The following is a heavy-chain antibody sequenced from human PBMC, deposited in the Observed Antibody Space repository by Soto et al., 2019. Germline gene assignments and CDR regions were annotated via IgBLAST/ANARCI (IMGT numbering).Heavy chain of an antibody. J-gene: IGHJ6*02. Sequence: QVQLVQSGAEVKKPGSSVKVSCKASGGTFSSYAISWVRQAPGQGLEWMGGIIPIFGTANYAQKFQGRVTITADKSTSTAYMELSSLRSEDTAVYYCARASHRGYCSGGSCYSAVYYYYGMDVWGQGTTVTVSS. CDR3: ARASHRGYCSGGSCYSAVYYYYGMDV. D-gene: IGHD2-15*01. CDR2: IIPIFGTA. CDR1: GGTFSSYA. V-gene: IGHV1-69*06.